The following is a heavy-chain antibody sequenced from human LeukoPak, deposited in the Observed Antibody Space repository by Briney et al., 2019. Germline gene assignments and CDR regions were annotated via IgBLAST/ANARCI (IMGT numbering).Heavy chain of an antibody. CDR3: ASPRYYYDSSGTDFDY. Sequence: PGGSLRLSCAASGFTFSSYWMSWVRQAPGKGLEWVANIKQDGSEKYYVDSVKGRFTISRDNAKNSLYLQMNSLRAEDTAVYYCASPRYYYDSSGTDFDYWGQGTLVTVSS. CDR2: IKQDGSEK. V-gene: IGHV3-7*01. D-gene: IGHD3-22*01. CDR1: GFTFSSYW. J-gene: IGHJ4*02.